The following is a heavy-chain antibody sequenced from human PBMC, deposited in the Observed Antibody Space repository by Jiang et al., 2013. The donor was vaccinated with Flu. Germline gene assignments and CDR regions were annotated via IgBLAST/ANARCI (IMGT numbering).Heavy chain of an antibody. J-gene: IGHJ5*02. Sequence: GSGLVKPSETLSLTCAVSGGSVSRSSYSWGWVRQPPGKGLEWIGTISYSGNTYYNPSLKSRVTMSLDTSKNHFSLSLSSVTAADSAVYFCARDLSPTYSSVSYGDWFDPWGQGTLVTVSS. D-gene: IGHD3-22*01. CDR3: ARDLSPTYSSVSYGDWFDP. V-gene: IGHV4-39*02. CDR2: ISYSGNT. CDR1: GGSVSRSSYS.